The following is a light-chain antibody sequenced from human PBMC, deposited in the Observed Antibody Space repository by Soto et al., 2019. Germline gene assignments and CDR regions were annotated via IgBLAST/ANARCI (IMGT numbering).Light chain of an antibody. Sequence: QSALTQPASVSGSPGQSITISCTGTSSDVGGYKYVSWYQQHPGKAPKLMIYDVSNRPLGVSNRFSGSKSGNTASLTISGLQAEDETDYYYSSYTSTSRVFGGGTKVTVL. V-gene: IGLV2-14*01. J-gene: IGLJ2*01. CDR2: DVS. CDR3: SSYTSTSRV. CDR1: SSDVGGYKY.